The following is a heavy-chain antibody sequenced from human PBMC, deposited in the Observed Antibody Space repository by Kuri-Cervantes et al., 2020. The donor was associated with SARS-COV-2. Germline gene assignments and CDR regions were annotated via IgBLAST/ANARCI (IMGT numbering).Heavy chain of an antibody. Sequence: GESLKISCAASGFTFSSYEMNWVRQAPGKGLEWVSYISSSGSTIYYADSVKGRFTISRDNAKNSLYLQMNSLRAEDTAVYYCARGSGWYVDYYYGMDVWGQGTTVTVSS. D-gene: IGHD6-19*01. V-gene: IGHV3-48*03. CDR2: ISSSGSTI. J-gene: IGHJ6*02. CDR3: ARGSGWYVDYYYGMDV. CDR1: GFTFSSYE.